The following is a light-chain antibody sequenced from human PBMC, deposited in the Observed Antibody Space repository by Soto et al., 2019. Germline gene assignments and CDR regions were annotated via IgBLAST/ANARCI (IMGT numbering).Light chain of an antibody. Sequence: IVLTQSPATLYLSPGERATLYCRASQSVSSYLAWYQQKPGQAPRLLIYDASNRATGIPARFSGSGSGTDFTLTISSLEPEDFAVYYCQQRSNWPPLVGPGTKVDIK. V-gene: IGKV3-11*01. CDR3: QQRSNWPPL. CDR2: DAS. J-gene: IGKJ3*01. CDR1: QSVSSY.